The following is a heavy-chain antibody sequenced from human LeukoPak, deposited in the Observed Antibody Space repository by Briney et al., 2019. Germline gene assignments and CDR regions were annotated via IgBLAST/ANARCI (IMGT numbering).Heavy chain of an antibody. CDR1: GFTFSSYA. J-gene: IGHJ4*02. Sequence: PGGSLRLSCAASGFTFSSYAMSWVRQAPGKGLEWVSAISVSGGSTYYADSVKGRFTISRDNSKNTLYLQMNSLRAEDTAVYYCAKERSGRYNWNDGGYWGQGTLVTVSS. D-gene: IGHD1-20*01. CDR3: AKERSGRYNWNDGGY. V-gene: IGHV3-23*01. CDR2: ISVSGGST.